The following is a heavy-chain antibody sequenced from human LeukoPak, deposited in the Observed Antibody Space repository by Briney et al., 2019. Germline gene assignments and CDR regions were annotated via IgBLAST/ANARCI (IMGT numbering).Heavy chain of an antibody. V-gene: IGHV4-59*08. CDR2: IYYSGST. CDR1: GGSISSYY. Sequence: SETLSLTCTVSGGSISSYYWSWIRQPPGKGLEWIGYIYYSGSTNYNPSLKSRVTISVDTSKYQFSLKLSSVTAADTAVYYCARGITYYYYMDVWGKGTTVTVSS. J-gene: IGHJ6*03. CDR3: ARGITYYYYMDV.